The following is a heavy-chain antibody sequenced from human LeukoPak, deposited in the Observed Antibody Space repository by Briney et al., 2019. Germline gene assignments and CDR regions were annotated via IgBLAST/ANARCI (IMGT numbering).Heavy chain of an antibody. J-gene: IGHJ1*01. D-gene: IGHD4-23*01. CDR2: IWYDRSNI. Sequence: PGGSLRLSCAASGFTFSSYAMHWVRQVSGKGLEWVALIWYDRSNIYYGDTVKGRFTISRDNSKNTMYLQMNSLRAEDTAVYYCASGGNTGYEYFQHWGQGTLVTVSS. CDR1: GFTFSSYA. V-gene: IGHV3-33*03. CDR3: ASGGNTGYEYFQH.